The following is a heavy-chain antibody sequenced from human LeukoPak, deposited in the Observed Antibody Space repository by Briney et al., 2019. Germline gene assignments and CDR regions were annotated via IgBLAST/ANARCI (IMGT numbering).Heavy chain of an antibody. CDR3: ARIFVS. J-gene: IGHJ4*02. CDR1: GGSVSTSDYY. CDR2: IFHNGKT. Sequence: SETLSLTCTVSGGSVSTSDYYWGWIRQTPGKGLEWIGDIFHNGKTNYNPSLKGRVTISIDTSNNQFSLRLPSVTAADTAVYYCARIFVSWGQGTLVTVSS. V-gene: IGHV4-39*07.